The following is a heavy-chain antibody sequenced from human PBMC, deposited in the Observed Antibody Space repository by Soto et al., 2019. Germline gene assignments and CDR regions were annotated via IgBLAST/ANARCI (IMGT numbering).Heavy chain of an antibody. V-gene: IGHV1-69*13. CDR2: IIPIFGTA. D-gene: IGHD4-17*01. CDR3: SRWPYGDYVYFFDY. J-gene: IGHJ4*02. Sequence: ASVKVSCKASGGTFSSYAISWVRQAPGQGLEWMGGIIPIFGTANYAQKFQGRVTITADESTSTAYMELSSLRPEDTAVYYISRWPYGDYVYFFDYWGQGTMVTVSS. CDR1: GGTFSSYA.